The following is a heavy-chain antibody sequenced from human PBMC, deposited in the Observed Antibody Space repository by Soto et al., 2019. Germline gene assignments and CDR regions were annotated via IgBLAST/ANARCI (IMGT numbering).Heavy chain of an antibody. CDR1: GYTFTSYA. CDR3: ARVSLYIWESLGKFDP. CDR2: INAGNGNT. Sequence: ASVKVSCKASGYTFTSYAMHWVRQAPGQRLEWMGWINAGNGNTKYSQKFQGRVTITRDTSASTAYMELSSLRSEDTAVYYCARVSLYIWESLGKFDPWGQGTLVTVSS. V-gene: IGHV1-3*01. J-gene: IGHJ5*02. D-gene: IGHD3-16*01.